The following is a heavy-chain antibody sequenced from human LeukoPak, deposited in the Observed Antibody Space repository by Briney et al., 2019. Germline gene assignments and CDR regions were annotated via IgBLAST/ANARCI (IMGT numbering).Heavy chain of an antibody. D-gene: IGHD1-26*01. CDR3: ARDPYSGSYGNYYYYFMDV. J-gene: IGHJ6*03. CDR2: ITSGSSYI. Sequence: GGSLRLSCTVSGFTVSSNSMSWVRQAPGKGLEWVSSITSGSSYIYYADSVKGRFTISRDNAKNSLYLQMNSLRAEDTAVYYCARDPYSGSYGNYYYYFMDVWGKGTTVTISS. CDR1: GFTVSSNS. V-gene: IGHV3-21*01.